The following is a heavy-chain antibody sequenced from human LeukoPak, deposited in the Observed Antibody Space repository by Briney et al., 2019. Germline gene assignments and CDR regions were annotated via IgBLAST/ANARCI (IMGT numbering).Heavy chain of an antibody. CDR1: GLTLSSYW. Sequence: TGGSLRLSCAASGLTLSSYWMSWVRQAPGKGLEWVAFIRYDGSNKYYADSVKGRFTISRDNAKNSLYLQMNSLRAEDTAVYYCARGLMVRGVIDYWGQGTLVTVSS. J-gene: IGHJ4*02. V-gene: IGHV3-30*02. CDR3: ARGLMVRGVIDY. D-gene: IGHD3-10*01. CDR2: IRYDGSNK.